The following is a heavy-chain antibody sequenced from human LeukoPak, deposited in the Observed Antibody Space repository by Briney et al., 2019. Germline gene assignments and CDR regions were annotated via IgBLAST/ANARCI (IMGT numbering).Heavy chain of an antibody. V-gene: IGHV3-7*01. Sequence: HPGESLRLSCAASGFTFSSYWMSWVRQAPGKGLEWVANIKQDGSEKYYVDSVKGRFTISRDNAKKSLYLQMNSLRAEDTAVYHCAREGRESSGYDYWGQGTLVTVSS. J-gene: IGHJ4*02. CDR1: GFTFSSYW. D-gene: IGHD3-22*01. CDR3: AREGRESSGYDY. CDR2: IKQDGSEK.